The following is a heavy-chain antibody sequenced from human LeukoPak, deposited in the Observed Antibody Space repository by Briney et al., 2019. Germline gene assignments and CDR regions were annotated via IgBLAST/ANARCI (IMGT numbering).Heavy chain of an antibody. Sequence: PGGSLRLSCAASGFIFSSYSMNWVRQAPGKGLEWVSSISSSSTYIYYADSVKGRFTISRDNAKNSLYLQMNSLRAEDTAVYYCARVGMVRGVIDWFDPWGQGTLVTVSS. CDR2: ISSSSTYI. D-gene: IGHD3-10*01. J-gene: IGHJ5*02. CDR1: GFIFSSYS. CDR3: ARVGMVRGVIDWFDP. V-gene: IGHV3-21*01.